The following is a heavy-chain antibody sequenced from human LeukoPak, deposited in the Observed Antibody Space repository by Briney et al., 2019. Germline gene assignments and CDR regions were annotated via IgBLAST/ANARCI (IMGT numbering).Heavy chain of an antibody. CDR1: GGSISSSSYY. CDR2: TYYSGST. J-gene: IGHJ6*03. Sequence: PSETLSLTCTVSGGSISSSSYYWVWIRQPPGKGLEWIGSTYYSGSTYYNPSLKSRVTINVDTSKNQFSLKLSSVTAADTAVYYCADLYGQYYYYMDVWGKGTTVTVSS. D-gene: IGHD2/OR15-2a*01. CDR3: ADLYGQYYYYMDV. V-gene: IGHV4-39*01.